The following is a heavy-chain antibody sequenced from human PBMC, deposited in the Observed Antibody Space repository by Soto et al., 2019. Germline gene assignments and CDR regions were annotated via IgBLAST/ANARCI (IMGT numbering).Heavy chain of an antibody. CDR1: GGSFSGYY. D-gene: IGHD4-17*01. J-gene: IGHJ5*02. Sequence: QVQLQQWGAGLLKPSETLSLTCAVYGGSFSGYYWIWIRQPPGKGLEWIGEINHSGSTNYNPSLKSRVTISVDTSKNQFPLKRSSVTAADTAVYYCARARGYGGNNWFDPGGQGTLVTVSS. CDR2: INHSGST. V-gene: IGHV4-34*01. CDR3: ARARGYGGNNWFDP.